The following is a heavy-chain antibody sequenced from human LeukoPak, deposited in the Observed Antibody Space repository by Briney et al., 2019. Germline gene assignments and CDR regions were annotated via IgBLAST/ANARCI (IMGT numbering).Heavy chain of an antibody. CDR2: INHSGST. V-gene: IGHV4-34*01. D-gene: IGHD3-10*01. CDR3: AGGSHYYGSGSYYYGY. J-gene: IGHJ4*02. CDR1: GGSFSGYY. Sequence: PSETLSLTCAVYGGSFSGYYWSCIRQPPGKGLEWIGGINHSGSTNYNPSLKSRVTISVDTSKNQFSLKLSSVTAADTAVYYCAGGSHYYGSGSYYYGYWGQGTLVTVSS.